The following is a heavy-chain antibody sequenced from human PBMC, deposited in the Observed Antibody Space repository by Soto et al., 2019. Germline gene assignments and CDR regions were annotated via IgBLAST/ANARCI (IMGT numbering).Heavy chain of an antibody. Sequence: QVQLVQSGAEVKKPGASVKVSCKASGYTFSSYGINWVRQAPGQGLEWMGWISAYNGNTNYAQKFQGRVTMNTDTSTNTGYMELRSLRSDDTAVYYCARGGRGGIAARMFDYWGQGTLVTVSS. V-gene: IGHV1-18*01. CDR3: ARGGRGGIAARMFDY. D-gene: IGHD6-6*01. J-gene: IGHJ4*02. CDR2: ISAYNGNT. CDR1: GYTFSSYG.